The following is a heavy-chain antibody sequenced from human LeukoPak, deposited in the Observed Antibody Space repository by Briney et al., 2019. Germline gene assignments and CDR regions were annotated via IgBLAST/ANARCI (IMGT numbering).Heavy chain of an antibody. CDR1: GFTFSSYW. V-gene: IGHV3-23*01. J-gene: IGHJ4*02. D-gene: IGHD4-23*01. CDR3: ARRAGGYSHPYDY. Sequence: GGSLRLSCAASGFTFSSYWMSWVRQAPGKGLEWVSAISGSGGTTYYADSVKGRFTISRDNSKNTLYPQMNSLRAEDTAVYYCARRAGGYSHPYDYWGQGILVTVSS. CDR2: ISGSGGTT.